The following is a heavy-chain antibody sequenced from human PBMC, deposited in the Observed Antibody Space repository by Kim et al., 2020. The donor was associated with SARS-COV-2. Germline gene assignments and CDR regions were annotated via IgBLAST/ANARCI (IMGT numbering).Heavy chain of an antibody. CDR3: AKDILVVVVAATGMDV. V-gene: IGHV3-23*01. D-gene: IGHD2-15*01. Sequence: GGSLRLSCAASGFTFSSYAMSWVRQAPGKGLEWVSAISGSGGSTYYADSVKGRFTISRDNSKNTLYLQMNSLRAEDTAVYYCAKDILVVVVAATGMDVWGQGTTVTVSS. CDR1: GFTFSSYA. J-gene: IGHJ6*02. CDR2: ISGSGGST.